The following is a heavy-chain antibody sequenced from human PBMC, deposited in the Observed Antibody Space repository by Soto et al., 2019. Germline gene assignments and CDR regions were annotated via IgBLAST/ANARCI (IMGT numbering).Heavy chain of an antibody. CDR1: GYTFTNYA. D-gene: IGHD6-13*01. CDR3: AREGGSNSWYGVGYYYYGMDV. V-gene: IGHV1-18*04. CDR2: ISAYNGDT. Sequence: ASVKVSCKASGYTFTNYAISCVRQAPLQWLDWMGWISAYNGDTKYAQKLQGRVTMTTDTSTTTAYMELRSLRSDDAAVYFCAREGGSNSWYGVGYYYYGMDVWGQGTTVTVSS. J-gene: IGHJ6*02.